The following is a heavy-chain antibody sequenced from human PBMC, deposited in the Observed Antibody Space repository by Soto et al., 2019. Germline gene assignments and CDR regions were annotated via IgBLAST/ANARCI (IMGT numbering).Heavy chain of an antibody. CDR3: ARRGGDSNYYYYGMDV. D-gene: IGHD2-21*02. CDR2: INSDGSST. V-gene: IGHV3-74*01. Sequence: GGSLRLSCAASGFTFSSYWMDWVRQAPGKGLVWVSRINSDGSSTSYADSVKGRFTISRDNAKNTLYLQMNSLRAEDTAVYYCARRGGDSNYYYYGMDVWGQGTKVTVSS. J-gene: IGHJ6*02. CDR1: GFTFSSYW.